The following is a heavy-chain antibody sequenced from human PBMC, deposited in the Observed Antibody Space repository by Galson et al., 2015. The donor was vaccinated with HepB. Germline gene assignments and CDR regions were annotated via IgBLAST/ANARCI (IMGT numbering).Heavy chain of an antibody. CDR1: GFTFDDYA. Sequence: SLRLSCAASGFTFDDYAMHWVRQAPGKGLEWVSGISWNSGSIGYADSVKGRFTISRDNAKNSLYLQMNSLRAEDTALYYCAKGRDAFDIWGQGAMVTVSS. J-gene: IGHJ3*02. CDR3: AKGRDAFDI. CDR2: ISWNSGSI. V-gene: IGHV3-9*01.